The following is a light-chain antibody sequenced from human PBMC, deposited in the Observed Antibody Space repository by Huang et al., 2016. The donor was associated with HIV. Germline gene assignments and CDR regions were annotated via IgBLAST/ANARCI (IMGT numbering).Light chain of an antibody. CDR1: QTVGTS. V-gene: IGKV1-8*01. J-gene: IGKJ4*01. CDR2: DAS. Sequence: IRMTQSPSSLSASTGDRVTSTCRASQTVGTSLAWYQQRPGRAPVLLIYDASTLQRRVPSRFSGSGSRTVFTLTIGCLQVEDAATYYCQHSDGLSPLTFGGGT. CDR3: QHSDGLSPLT.